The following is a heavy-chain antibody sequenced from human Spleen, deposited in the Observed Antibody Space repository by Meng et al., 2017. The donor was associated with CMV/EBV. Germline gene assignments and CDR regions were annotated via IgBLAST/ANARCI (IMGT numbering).Heavy chain of an antibody. CDR1: RSSMNDNHW. D-gene: IGHD6-13*01. V-gene: IGHV4-4*02. CDR3: ARHMSSYSSSPLHY. Sequence: VSRSSMNDNHWWSWVRQSTGEGLEWIGEIFDSGITYYNPSLKSRVTISLDKSKNHFSLKLNSVTAADTAVYYCARHMSSYSSSPLHYWGQGTLVTVSS. J-gene: IGHJ4*02. CDR2: IFDSGIT.